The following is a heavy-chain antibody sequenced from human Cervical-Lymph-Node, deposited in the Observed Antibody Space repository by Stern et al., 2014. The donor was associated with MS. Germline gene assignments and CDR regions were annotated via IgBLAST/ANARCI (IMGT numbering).Heavy chain of an antibody. CDR2: ISNSGKTM. CDR3: ARDRSWYNGNDTLDY. J-gene: IGHJ4*02. D-gene: IGHD3-10*01. CDR1: GFTFSDYY. V-gene: IGHV3-11*01. Sequence: MQLVESGGGLVQPGGSLRLSCAGSGFTFSDYYMSLVRQAPGKGLEWVSYISNSGKTMDYADSVKGRFTISRDNAKKSLYLQMTSLRAEDTGVYYCARDRSWYNGNDTLDYWGQGTLVTVSS.